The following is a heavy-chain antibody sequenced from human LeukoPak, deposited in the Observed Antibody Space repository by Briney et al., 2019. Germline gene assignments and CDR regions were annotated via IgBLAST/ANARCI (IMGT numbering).Heavy chain of an antibody. CDR2: IFSGGTT. Sequence: GGSLRLSCAASGFTVSTNYMSWVRQAPGKGLKWVSLIFSGGTTYYADSVTGRFTITRHNSNNTLHLQMNSLGPEDTAVYYCARAGSLGYYFDYWGRGTLVTVSS. CDR1: GFTVSTNY. D-gene: IGHD3-16*02. J-gene: IGHJ4*02. CDR3: ARAGSLGYYFDY. V-gene: IGHV3-53*04.